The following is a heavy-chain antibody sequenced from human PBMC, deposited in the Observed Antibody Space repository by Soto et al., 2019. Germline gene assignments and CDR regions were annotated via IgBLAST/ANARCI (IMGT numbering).Heavy chain of an antibody. D-gene: IGHD3-3*01. CDR1: GFTFSSYW. CDR3: VRGSSYDFWSGYYPAPPHDAFDI. J-gene: IGHJ3*02. CDR2: IKQDGSEK. Sequence: GASLRLSCAASGFTFSSYWMSWVRQAPGKGLEWVANIKQDGSEKYYVDSVKGRFTISRDNAKNSLYLQMNSLRAEDTAVYYCVRGSSYDFWSGYYPAPPHDAFDIWGQGTMVTVSS. V-gene: IGHV3-7*03.